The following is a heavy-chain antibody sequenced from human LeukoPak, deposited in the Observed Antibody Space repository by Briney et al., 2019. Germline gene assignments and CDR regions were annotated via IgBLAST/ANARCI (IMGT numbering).Heavy chain of an antibody. J-gene: IGHJ3*02. D-gene: IGHD3-10*01. CDR1: GFTISRNY. CDR3: TRAGEVLPHDGFDI. V-gene: IGHV3-53*01. CDR2: IYIDDTT. Sequence: PGGFLRLSCAASGFTISRNYMSWVRQAQGRGLEWVSIIYIDDTTYYADSVRGRFTISRDISKNTVYLQMYSLRVEDTAVYFCTRAGEVLPHDGFDIWGRGTMVTVSS.